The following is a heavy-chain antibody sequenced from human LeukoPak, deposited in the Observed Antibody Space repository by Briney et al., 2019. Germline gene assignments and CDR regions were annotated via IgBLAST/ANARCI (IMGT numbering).Heavy chain of an antibody. CDR2: TYTSGST. V-gene: IGHV4-4*07. CDR3: ARDRHIVVVTARRGNWFDP. D-gene: IGHD2-21*02. Sequence: SETLSLTCTVSGGSISSYYWSWIRQPAGKGLAWTGRTYTSGSTNYNPSLKSRVTMSVDTSKNQFSLKLSSVTAADTAVYYCARDRHIVVVTARRGNWFDPWGQGTLVTVSS. J-gene: IGHJ5*02. CDR1: GGSISSYY.